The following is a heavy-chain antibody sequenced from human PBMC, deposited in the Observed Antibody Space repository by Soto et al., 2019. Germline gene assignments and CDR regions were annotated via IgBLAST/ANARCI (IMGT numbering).Heavy chain of an antibody. Sequence: WGSLSLSCAASGFTFISYAMHWVHQAPGKGLEWVALISHDGSNKYYADSVKGRFTISRDNSKNTLYLQMNSLRTEDTSVYYCGRCSSTSCHLGADYWGQGTLVTVSS. D-gene: IGHD2-2*01. CDR3: GRCSSTSCHLGADY. J-gene: IGHJ4*02. CDR1: GFTFISYA. CDR2: ISHDGSNK. V-gene: IGHV3-30-3*01.